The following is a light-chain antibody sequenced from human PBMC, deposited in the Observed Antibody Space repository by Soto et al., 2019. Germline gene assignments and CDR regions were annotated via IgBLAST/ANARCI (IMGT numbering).Light chain of an antibody. CDR3: HQRSSWPPIT. J-gene: IGKJ4*01. V-gene: IGKV3-11*01. Sequence: IVFTQSPSTLSLSPGERATLSCRASQSINRHLAWYRQKPGQAPRLLIYDASNRATGIPARFSGSGSGTDFTLTISSLEPEDFAVYYCHQRSSWPPITFGGGTKVDI. CDR1: QSINRH. CDR2: DAS.